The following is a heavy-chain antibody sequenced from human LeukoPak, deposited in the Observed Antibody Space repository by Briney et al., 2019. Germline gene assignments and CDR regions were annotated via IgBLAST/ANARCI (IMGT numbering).Heavy chain of an antibody. Sequence: ASVKVSCKASGYTFTSYAMNWVRQAPGQGLEWMGWINTNTGNPTYAQGFTGRFVFSLDTSVSTAYLQISSLKAEDTAVYYCASAPFTPYYDSSGYSSYYYYYMDVWGKGTTVTVSS. CDR2: INTNTGNP. CDR1: GYTFTSYA. V-gene: IGHV7-4-1*02. J-gene: IGHJ6*03. CDR3: ASAPFTPYYDSSGYSSYYYYYMDV. D-gene: IGHD3-22*01.